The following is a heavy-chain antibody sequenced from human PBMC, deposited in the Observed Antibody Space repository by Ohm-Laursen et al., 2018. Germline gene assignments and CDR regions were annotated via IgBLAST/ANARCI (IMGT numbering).Heavy chain of an antibody. CDR2: ISWNSGSI. CDR3: AKDVNGVALTWSRHHNYFDP. Sequence: RSLRLSCAASGFTFDDYTMHWVRQAPGKGLEWVSTISWNSGSIGYADSVKGRFTISRDNSKNTLYLQINSLRAEDAAVYYCAKDVNGVALTWSRHHNYFDPWGQGTLVTVSS. D-gene: IGHD2-8*01. V-gene: IGHV3-9*01. J-gene: IGHJ5*02. CDR1: GFTFDDYT.